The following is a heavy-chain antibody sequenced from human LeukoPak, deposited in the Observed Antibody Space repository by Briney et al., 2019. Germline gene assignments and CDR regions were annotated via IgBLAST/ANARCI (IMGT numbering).Heavy chain of an antibody. CDR1: GFTVSNKY. CDR2: IYSGGST. CDR3: AKDKGRISIAAPKDVFDI. J-gene: IGHJ3*02. Sequence: AGGSLRLSCAASGFTVSNKYMSWVRQAPGKGLEWVAVIYSGGSTYYADSVKGRFTISRDNSKNTLYLQMNSLRAEDTAIYYCAKDKGRISIAAPKDVFDIWGQGTMVTVSS. D-gene: IGHD6-6*01. V-gene: IGHV3-53*01.